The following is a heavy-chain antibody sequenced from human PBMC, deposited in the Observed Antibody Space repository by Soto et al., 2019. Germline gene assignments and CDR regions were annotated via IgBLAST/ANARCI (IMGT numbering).Heavy chain of an antibody. J-gene: IGHJ6*02. D-gene: IGHD3-9*01. V-gene: IGHV4-59*01. CDR3: ARADYDILTGYGYYYYGMDV. Sequence: TSETLSLTCTVSGGSIRSYYRSWIRQPPGKGLEWIGYIYYSGSTNYNPSLKSRVTISVDTSKNQFSLKLSSVTAADTAVYYCARADYDILTGYGYYYYGMDVWGQGTTVTVSS. CDR1: GGSIRSYY. CDR2: IYYSGST.